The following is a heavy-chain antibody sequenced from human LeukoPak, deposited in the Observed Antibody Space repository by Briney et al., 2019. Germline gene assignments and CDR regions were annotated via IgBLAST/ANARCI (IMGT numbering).Heavy chain of an antibody. D-gene: IGHD2-15*01. CDR3: ARGYCSGGSCPSNDYYYYGMDV. V-gene: IGHV1-8*01. J-gene: IGHJ6*02. Sequence: GASVKVSCKASGYTFTSYDINWVRQATGQGLEGMGWMNPNSGKTGYAQKVQGRVTMTRNTSISTAYMEMSSLRSEDTAVYYCARGYCSGGSCPSNDYYYYGMDVWGQGTTVTVSS. CDR1: GYTFTSYD. CDR2: MNPNSGKT.